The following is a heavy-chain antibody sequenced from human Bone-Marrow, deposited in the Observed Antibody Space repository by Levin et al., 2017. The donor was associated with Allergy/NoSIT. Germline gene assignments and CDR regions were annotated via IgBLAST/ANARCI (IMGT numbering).Heavy chain of an antibody. J-gene: IGHJ3*02. CDR2: ISGSDGST. Sequence: GESLKISCAASGFTFNTYAMNWVRQAPGKGLEWVSGISGSDGSTYYADSVKGRFTISRDDSRSTLYLQMNSLRVDDTAVYYCAKGGWTDTVIVCACDSWGQGTMVTVSS. D-gene: IGHD6-19*01. CDR3: AKGGWTDTVIVCACDS. CDR1: GFTFNTYA. V-gene: IGHV3-23*01.